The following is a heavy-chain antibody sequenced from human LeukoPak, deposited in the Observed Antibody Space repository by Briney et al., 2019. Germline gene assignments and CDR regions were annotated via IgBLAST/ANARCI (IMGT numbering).Heavy chain of an antibody. CDR2: ISYDGSNK. V-gene: IGHV3-30*04. CDR1: GFTFSSYA. J-gene: IGHJ4*02. D-gene: IGHD3-22*01. CDR3: AKVGLDDSSGYYYVGSIDY. Sequence: EGSLRLSCAASGFTFSSYAMHWVRQAPGKGLEWVAVISYDGSNKYYADSVKGRFTISRDNSKNTLYLQTNSLRAEDTAVYYCAKVGLDDSSGYYYVGSIDYWGQGTLVTVSS.